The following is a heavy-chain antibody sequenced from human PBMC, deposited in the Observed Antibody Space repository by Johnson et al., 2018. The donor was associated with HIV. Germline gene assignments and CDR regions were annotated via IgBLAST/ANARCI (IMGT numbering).Heavy chain of an antibody. V-gene: IGHV3-66*01. Sequence: VQLVESGGGLVQPGGSLRLSCAASGFTVSSNYMSWVRPAPGKGLEWVPFIYSGVRTYSADSVKGRFIISRDNSKNTLYLKMNTLRVEDTAVYYCVRDRAYSSSWEGAFDIWGQGTMVTVSS. CDR3: VRDRAYSSSWEGAFDI. CDR2: IYSGVRT. J-gene: IGHJ3*02. D-gene: IGHD6-13*01. CDR1: GFTVSSNY.